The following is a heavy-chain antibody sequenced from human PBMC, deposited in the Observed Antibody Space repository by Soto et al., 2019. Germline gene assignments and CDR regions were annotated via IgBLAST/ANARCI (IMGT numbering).Heavy chain of an antibody. J-gene: IGHJ6*02. Sequence: ASVKVSCKASGYTFTSYDINWVRQATGQGLEWMGWMNPNSGNTGYAQKFQGRVTMTRNTSISTAYMELSSLRSEDTAVYYCVKSAARPAVGGYYYYGMDVWGQGTTVTVSS. CDR1: GYTFTSYD. CDR3: VKSAARPAVGGYYYYGMDV. D-gene: IGHD6-6*01. V-gene: IGHV1-8*01. CDR2: MNPNSGNT.